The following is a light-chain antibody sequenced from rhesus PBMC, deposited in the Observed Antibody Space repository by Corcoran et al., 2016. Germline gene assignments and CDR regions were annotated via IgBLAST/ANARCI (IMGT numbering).Light chain of an antibody. Sequence: EIVMTQSPATLSLSPGERATLSCRASQSGSSSLAWYQQKPGQPPKLLIDGATSRATGIPDRFSGRGSGTEFTLTISSLEPENIAVYYCQQDSSWPHSFGQGTKVEIK. CDR2: GAT. CDR1: QSGSSS. J-gene: IGKJ2*01. V-gene: IGKV3-42*02. CDR3: QQDSSWPHS.